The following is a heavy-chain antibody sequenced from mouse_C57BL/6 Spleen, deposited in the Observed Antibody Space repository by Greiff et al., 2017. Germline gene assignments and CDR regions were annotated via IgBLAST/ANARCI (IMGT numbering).Heavy chain of an antibody. Sequence: QVQLQQPGAELVMPGASVKLSCKASGYTFTSYWMHWVKQRPGQGLEWIGEIDPSDSYTNYNQKFKGKSTLTVDKSSSTAYMQLSSLTSADSAVYYCARSYAMDYWGQGTSVTVSS. CDR3: ARSYAMDY. CDR1: GYTFTSYW. CDR2: IDPSDSYT. J-gene: IGHJ4*01. V-gene: IGHV1-69*01.